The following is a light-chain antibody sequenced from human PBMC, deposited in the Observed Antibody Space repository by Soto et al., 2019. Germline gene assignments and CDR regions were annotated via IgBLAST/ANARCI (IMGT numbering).Light chain of an antibody. Sequence: EIVMTQSPVTLSVSPGDRATLSCRASQSVNSNLAWYQQKPGQTPKLLIYVASTRATGIPARFSGSGSGTELTLTISSRQSEDFAFYYCQQYNVWPLTFGGGTKVEFK. CDR3: QQYNVWPLT. J-gene: IGKJ4*01. CDR2: VAS. V-gene: IGKV3-15*01. CDR1: QSVNSN.